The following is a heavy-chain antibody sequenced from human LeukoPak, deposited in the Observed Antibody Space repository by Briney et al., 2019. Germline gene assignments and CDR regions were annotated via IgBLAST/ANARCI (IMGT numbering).Heavy chain of an antibody. Sequence: SETLSLTCTVSGGSISSNSYYWGWIRQPPGKGLEWIGSISYSGTTYYNPSLKSRVTISVDTSKNQFSLKLSSVTAADTAVYYCARLRGILTLLDTTGFDYWGQGTLVTVSS. V-gene: IGHV4-39*07. D-gene: IGHD3-10*01. CDR2: ISYSGTT. CDR3: ARLRGILTLLDTTGFDY. CDR1: GGSISSNSYY. J-gene: IGHJ4*02.